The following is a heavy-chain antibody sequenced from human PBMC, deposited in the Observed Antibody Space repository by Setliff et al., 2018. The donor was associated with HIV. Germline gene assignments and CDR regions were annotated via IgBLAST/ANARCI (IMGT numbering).Heavy chain of an antibody. D-gene: IGHD3-16*01. V-gene: IGHV4-59*01. J-gene: IGHJ5*02. CDR3: AKGGASSHWLGP. Sequence: PSETLSLTCTVSGASISSDSWSWIRQSPGKGLEWIGFILNREITSYNPSLQSRVSISMDTSKNQFSLKLHSVTAADTAIYHCAKGGASSHWLGPWGQGTLVTVSS. CDR1: GASISSDS. CDR2: ILNREIT.